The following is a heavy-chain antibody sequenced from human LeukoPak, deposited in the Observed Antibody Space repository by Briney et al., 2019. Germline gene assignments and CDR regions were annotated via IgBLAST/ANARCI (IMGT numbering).Heavy chain of an antibody. J-gene: IGHJ4*02. CDR2: ISGSGGST. CDR3: AKGLAYCGGDCYSLDY. CDR1: GFTFSSYA. D-gene: IGHD2-21*02. V-gene: IGHV3-23*01. Sequence: GASLRLSCAASGFTFSSYAMSWVRQAPGKGLEWVSAISGSGGSTYYADSVKGRFTISRDNSKNTLYLQMNSLRAEDTAAYYCAKGLAYCGGDCYSLDYWGQGTLVTVSS.